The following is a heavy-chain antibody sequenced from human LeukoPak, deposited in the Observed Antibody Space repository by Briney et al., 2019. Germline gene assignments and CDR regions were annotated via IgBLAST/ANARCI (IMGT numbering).Heavy chain of an antibody. Sequence: GGSLRLSCAASGFSFSSYAMSWVRQIPGKGLEWVTAVSGTGASTYYADSVKGRFTISRDNAKNSLYLQMNSLRAEDTAVYYCARELTYYYDSSGYLALGYWGQGTLVTVSS. J-gene: IGHJ4*02. CDR3: ARELTYYYDSSGYLALGY. V-gene: IGHV3-23*01. D-gene: IGHD3-22*01. CDR2: VSGTGAST. CDR1: GFSFSSYA.